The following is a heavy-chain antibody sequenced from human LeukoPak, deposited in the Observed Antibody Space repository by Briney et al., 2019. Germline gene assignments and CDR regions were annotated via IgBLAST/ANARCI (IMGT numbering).Heavy chain of an antibody. V-gene: IGHV4-34*01. D-gene: IGHD1-26*01. CDR1: GGSFSGYY. CDR2: INHSGST. Sequence: SETLSLTCAVSGGSFSGYYWSWIRQPPGKGLEWIGEINHSGSTSYNPSPKRRVTISVDTSKNQFSLKLSSVSAADTAVYHCARGPVGSPVGYWGQRTLVTVSS. CDR3: ARGPVGSPVGY. J-gene: IGHJ4*02.